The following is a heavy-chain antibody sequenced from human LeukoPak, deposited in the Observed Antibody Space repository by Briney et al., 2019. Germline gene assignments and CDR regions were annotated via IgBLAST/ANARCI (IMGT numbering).Heavy chain of an antibody. Sequence: PSETLSLTCTVSGGSVCSGSYYWSWIRQPPGKGLEWIGYIYYSGSTNYNPSLKSRVTISVDTSKNQFSLKLSSVTAADTAMYYCARESSYYYGMDVWGKGTTVTVSS. V-gene: IGHV4-61*01. CDR2: IYYSGST. CDR3: ARESSYYYGMDV. CDR1: GGSVCSGSYY. J-gene: IGHJ6*04.